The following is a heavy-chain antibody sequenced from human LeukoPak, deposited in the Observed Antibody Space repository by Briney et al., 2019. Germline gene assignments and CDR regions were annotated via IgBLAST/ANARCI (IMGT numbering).Heavy chain of an antibody. CDR1: GFTFTSYG. CDR3: MRGATDTTRWFDP. J-gene: IGHJ5*02. D-gene: IGHD1-7*01. Sequence: GGSLRLSCAASGFTFTSYGMHWVRQAPGKGLEWVAFIRYDGSQKFYADSVKGRFTISRDNSKNTLYLQMNGLRAEDTAAYYCMRGATDTTRWFDPWGQGTLVTVSS. V-gene: IGHV3-30*02. CDR2: IRYDGSQK.